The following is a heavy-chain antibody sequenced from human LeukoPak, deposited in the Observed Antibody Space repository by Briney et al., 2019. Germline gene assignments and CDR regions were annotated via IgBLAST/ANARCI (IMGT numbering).Heavy chain of an antibody. CDR1: GFTFSSYA. Sequence: GASLRLSCAASGFTFSSYAMSWVHQAPGKGLEWVSAISGSGGSTYYADSVKGRFTISRDNSKNTLYLQMNSLRAEDTAVYYCTSWYSSGWYPKENDYWGQGTLVTVSS. J-gene: IGHJ4*02. CDR3: TSWYSSGWYPKENDY. V-gene: IGHV3-23*01. CDR2: ISGSGGST. D-gene: IGHD6-19*01.